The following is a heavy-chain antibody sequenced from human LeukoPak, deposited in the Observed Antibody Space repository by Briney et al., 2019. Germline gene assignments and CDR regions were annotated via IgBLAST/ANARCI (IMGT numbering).Heavy chain of an antibody. Sequence: PSETLSLTCTVSGGSISSYYWSWIRQPPGKGLEWIGYIYYSGSTNYNPSLKSRVTISVDTSKNQFSLKLSSVTAADTAVYYCARDLEPVLRYFDWLFGGFDYWGQGTLVTVSS. J-gene: IGHJ4*02. CDR1: GGSISSYY. D-gene: IGHD3-9*01. CDR2: IYYSGST. V-gene: IGHV4-59*12. CDR3: ARDLEPVLRYFDWLFGGFDY.